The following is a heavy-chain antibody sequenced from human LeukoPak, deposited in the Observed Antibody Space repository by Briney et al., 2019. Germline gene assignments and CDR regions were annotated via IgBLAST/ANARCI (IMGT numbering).Heavy chain of an antibody. CDR1: GFTFSRYW. V-gene: IGHV3-7*01. J-gene: IGHJ6*03. Sequence: PGGSLRLSCAVSGFTFSRYWMSWVRQAQGKGMEWVANIKEDGSVKYYVDSVKGRFTISRDSAKNSLYLQMNSLRAEDTAVYYCTRDSQDSYVYYMVVWGKGTTVTVSS. D-gene: IGHD3-10*02. CDR2: IKEDGSVK. CDR3: TRDSQDSYVYYMVV.